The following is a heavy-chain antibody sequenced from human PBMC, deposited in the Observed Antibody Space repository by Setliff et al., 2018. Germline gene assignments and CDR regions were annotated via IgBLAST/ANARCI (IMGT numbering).Heavy chain of an antibody. J-gene: IGHJ4*02. V-gene: IGHV3-23*01. Sequence: GGSLRLSCAASGFSFSNFAMSWVRQVPGKGLEWVSTISHKWYVDSVKGRSTISRDNSKNTLYLQMNSLRAEDTAVYYCAKDGDNYHDSGDYYHEFDYWGQGAQVTVSS. D-gene: IGHD3-22*01. CDR2: ISHK. CDR3: AKDGDNYHDSGDYYHEFDY. CDR1: GFSFSNFA.